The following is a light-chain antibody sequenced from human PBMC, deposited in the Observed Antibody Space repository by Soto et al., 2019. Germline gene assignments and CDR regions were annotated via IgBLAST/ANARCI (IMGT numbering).Light chain of an antibody. V-gene: IGKV1-39*01. J-gene: IGKJ2*01. CDR1: QSISVH. Sequence: DIQMTQSPSSLSASVRDTVTITCRASQSISVHLNWYQQKPGEVPKLLIYAASNLHSWVPSRFSGSGSETDFALTISSLQPEDFATCYSQQSYITPYTFGQGKRLEIK. CDR2: AAS. CDR3: QQSYITPYT.